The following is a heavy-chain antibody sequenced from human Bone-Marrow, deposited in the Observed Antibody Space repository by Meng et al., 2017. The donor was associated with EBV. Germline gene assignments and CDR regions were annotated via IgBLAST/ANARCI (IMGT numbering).Heavy chain of an antibody. CDR1: GFTFSSYS. V-gene: IGHV3-21*01. CDR2: ISSSGSYI. CDR3: ASLECQHT. Sequence: EVQLVESGGGVVKHGGSLRLSVVASGFTFSSYSMNWVRQAPGKGLEWVSSISSSGSYIYYADSVKGRFTISRDNAKNSLYLQMNSLRAEDTAVYYCASLECQHTWGQGTLVNVSS. D-gene: IGHD3-3*01. J-gene: IGHJ4*02.